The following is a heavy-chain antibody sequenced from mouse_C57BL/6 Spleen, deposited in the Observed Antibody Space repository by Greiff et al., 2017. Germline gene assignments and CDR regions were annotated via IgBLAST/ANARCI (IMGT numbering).Heavy chain of an antibody. Sequence: VQLQQPGAELVRPGSSVKLSCKASGYTFTSYWMHWVKQRPIQGLEWIGNIDPSDSETNYNQKFKDKATLTVDKSSSTAYMQLSSLTSEDSAVYDCAREDGNYGYYFDYWGQGTTLTVSS. CDR2: IDPSDSET. D-gene: IGHD2-1*01. V-gene: IGHV1-52*01. CDR1: GYTFTSYW. J-gene: IGHJ2*01. CDR3: AREDGNYGYYFDY.